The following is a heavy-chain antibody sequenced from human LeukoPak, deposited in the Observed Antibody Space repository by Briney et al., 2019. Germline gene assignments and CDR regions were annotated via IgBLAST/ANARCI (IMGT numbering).Heavy chain of an antibody. J-gene: IGHJ4*02. D-gene: IGHD3-22*01. CDR2: ISGSGGST. CDR1: GFTFSSYA. Sequence: GGSLRLSWAASGFTFSSYAMSWVRQAPGKGLEWVSAISGSGGSTYYADSVKGRFTISRDNSKNTLYLQMNSLRAEDTAVYYCAKRGYYYDSSGYYSDYWGQGTLVTVSS. CDR3: AKRGYYYDSSGYYSDY. V-gene: IGHV3-23*01.